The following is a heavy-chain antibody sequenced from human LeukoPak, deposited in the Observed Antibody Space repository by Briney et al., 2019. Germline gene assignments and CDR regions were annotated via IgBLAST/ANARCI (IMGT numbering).Heavy chain of an antibody. V-gene: IGHV3-74*01. D-gene: IGHD2-8*01. J-gene: IGHJ4*02. Sequence: GGSLRLSCAASGFTFSSYWMHWVRQAPGKGLVWVSRIYTDGTGTTYADSVKGRFTISRDNAKNTLYLQMNSLRAEDTAVYYCATDRGYAFDYCGQRALVSASS. CDR1: GFTFSSYW. CDR3: ATDRGYAFDY. CDR2: IYTDGTGT.